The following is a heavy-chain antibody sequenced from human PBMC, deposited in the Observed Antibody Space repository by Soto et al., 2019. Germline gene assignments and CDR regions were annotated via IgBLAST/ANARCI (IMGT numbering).Heavy chain of an antibody. J-gene: IGHJ4*02. V-gene: IGHV3-30-3*01. D-gene: IGHD3-22*01. CDR3: ATYPSYDSSGNYFDY. CDR2: ISYDGSNK. CDR1: GFTFSSYA. Sequence: SGGSLRLSCAASGFTFSSYAMHWVRQAPGKGLEWVAVISYDGSNKYYADSVEGRFTISRDNSKNTLYLQMNSLRAEDTAVYYCATYPSYDSSGNYFDYWGQGTLVTVSS.